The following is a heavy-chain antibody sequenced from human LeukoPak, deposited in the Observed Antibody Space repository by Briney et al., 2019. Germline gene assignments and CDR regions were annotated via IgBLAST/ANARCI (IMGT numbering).Heavy chain of an antibody. D-gene: IGHD3/OR15-3a*01. CDR2: ISAYNGNT. CDR3: ARESRSYDFGIFDY. J-gene: IGHJ4*02. V-gene: IGHV1-18*01. CDR1: GYTFTSYG. Sequence: GASVKVSCKASGYTFTSYGISWVRQAPGQGLEWMGWISAYNGNTNYAQKLQGRVTMTTDTSTSTAYMELRSLRSDDTAVYYCARESRSYDFGIFDYWGQGTLVTVSS.